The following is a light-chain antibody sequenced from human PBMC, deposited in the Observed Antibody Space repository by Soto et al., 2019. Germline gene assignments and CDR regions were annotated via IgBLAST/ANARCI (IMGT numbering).Light chain of an antibody. CDR3: QQYNGYSRT. V-gene: IGKV1-5*01. CDR1: QSIGDS. CDR2: DVS. Sequence: DIHITHFPSTLSSSLVDRVTITCRASQSIGDSLAWYQQKPGKAPYLLISDVSSLERGVPSRFSGSGSGTEFTLTISSMQPDDFATFYCQQYNGYSRTFGQGTKVDIK. J-gene: IGKJ1*01.